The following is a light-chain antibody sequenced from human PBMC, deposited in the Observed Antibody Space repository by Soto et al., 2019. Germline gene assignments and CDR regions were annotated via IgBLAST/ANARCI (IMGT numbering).Light chain of an antibody. CDR1: NIGGKS. CDR3: QVWESGRGV. Sequence: YELTQPPSVSVAPGQTARITCGGNNIGGKSVHWYQQKPGQAPVLVVYDDSDRPSGIPERFSGSNSVNTATLTISRVAAGDEADYYCQVWESGRGVFGTGTKVTVL. J-gene: IGLJ1*01. V-gene: IGLV3-21*02. CDR2: DDS.